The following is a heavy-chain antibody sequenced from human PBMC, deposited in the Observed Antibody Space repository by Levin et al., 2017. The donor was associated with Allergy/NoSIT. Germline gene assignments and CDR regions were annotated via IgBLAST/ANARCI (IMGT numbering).Heavy chain of an antibody. CDR3: ARRDLYYYGSESPLDY. V-gene: IGHV5-51*01. CDR1: GYSFPSYW. J-gene: IGHJ4*02. D-gene: IGHD3-10*01. CDR2: IFPADSDT. Sequence: ASVKVSCKGSGYSFPSYWIGWVRQMPGKGLEWMGIIFPADSDTRYSPSFQGQVTISADKSISTAYLQWSSLKAADTAMYYCARRDLYYYGSESPLDYWGQGTLVTVSS.